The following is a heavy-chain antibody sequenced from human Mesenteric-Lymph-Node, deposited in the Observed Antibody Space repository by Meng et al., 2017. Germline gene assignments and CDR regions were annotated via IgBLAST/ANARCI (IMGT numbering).Heavy chain of an antibody. D-gene: IGHD5-24*01. J-gene: IGHJ3*02. CDR1: GGSFSGYY. V-gene: IGHV4-34*01. CDR3: ARDGRWLQLQYAFDI. Sequence: SETLSLTCAVYGGSFSGYYWSWIRQPPGKGLEWIGSIYYSGSTYYNPSLKSRVTISVDTSKNQFSLKLSSVTAADTAVYYCARDGRWLQLQYAFDIWGQGTMVTVSS. CDR2: IYYSGST.